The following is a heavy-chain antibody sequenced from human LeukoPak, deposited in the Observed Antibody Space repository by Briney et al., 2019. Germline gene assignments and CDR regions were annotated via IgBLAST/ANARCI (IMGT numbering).Heavy chain of an antibody. V-gene: IGHV3-23*01. CDR3: AKGFACAENRCYGLDS. CDR1: GFAFSRYA. Sequence: GGSLRLSCAASGFAFSRYAMTWVRQAPGKGLEWVSLITESGHSTYYTKSVKGRFTISRDNSKNTLYLQMNSLGVEDTGLYFCAKGFACAENRCYGLDSWAQGILVTVSS. D-gene: IGHD4/OR15-4a*01. CDR2: ITESGHST. J-gene: IGHJ4*02.